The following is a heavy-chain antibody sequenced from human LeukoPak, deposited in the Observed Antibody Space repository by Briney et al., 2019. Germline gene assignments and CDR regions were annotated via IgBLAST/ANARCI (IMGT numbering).Heavy chain of an antibody. CDR1: GFTFSSYA. CDR2: ISYDGSNK. V-gene: IGHV3-30-3*01. CDR3: AKANRD. D-gene: IGHD1-14*01. J-gene: IGHJ4*02. Sequence: PGGSLRLSCAASGFTFSSYAMHWVRQAPGKGLEWVAVISYDGSNKYYADSVKGRFTISRDNSKNTLYLQMNSLRAEDTAVYYCAKANRDWGQGTLVTVSS.